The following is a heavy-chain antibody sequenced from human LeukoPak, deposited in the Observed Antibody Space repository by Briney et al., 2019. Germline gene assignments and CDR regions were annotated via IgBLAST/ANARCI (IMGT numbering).Heavy chain of an antibody. Sequence: GGSLRLSCAASGFTFSSYSMNWVRQAPGKGLEWVSSISSSSYIYYADSVKGRFTISRDNAKNSLYLQMSSLRAEDTAVYYCARDSADDSSGYYRDYWGQGTLVTVSS. D-gene: IGHD3-22*01. CDR1: GFTFSSYS. CDR2: ISSSSYI. J-gene: IGHJ4*02. CDR3: ARDSADDSSGYYRDY. V-gene: IGHV3-21*01.